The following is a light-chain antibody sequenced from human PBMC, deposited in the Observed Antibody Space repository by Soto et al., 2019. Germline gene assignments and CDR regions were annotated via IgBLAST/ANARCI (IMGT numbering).Light chain of an antibody. Sequence: DIQMTQSPSTLSASVGDRVTITCRASQSISTWLAWYQQKPGKAPKLLIYTTSNLERGVTSRFSGSGSGTEFTLTLSSLRPDDFATSYCHQHNSYPRTFGQGTKVEIK. J-gene: IGKJ1*01. V-gene: IGKV1-5*03. CDR2: TTS. CDR1: QSISTW. CDR3: HQHNSYPRT.